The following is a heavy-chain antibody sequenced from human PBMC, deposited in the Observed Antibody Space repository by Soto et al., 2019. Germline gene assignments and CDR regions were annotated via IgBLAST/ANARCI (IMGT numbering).Heavy chain of an antibody. D-gene: IGHD3-22*01. CDR2: IYYSGST. CDR3: ARTFYYERSGYYYLDY. CDR1: GGSISSYF. Sequence: ETLSLTCTVSGGSISSYFWSWIRQPPGKELEWIGYIYYSGSTNYNPSLKSRVTISVDTSKNQFSLKLSSVTAADTAVYYCARTFYYERSGYYYLDYWGQGTLVSVSS. V-gene: IGHV4-59*08. J-gene: IGHJ4*02.